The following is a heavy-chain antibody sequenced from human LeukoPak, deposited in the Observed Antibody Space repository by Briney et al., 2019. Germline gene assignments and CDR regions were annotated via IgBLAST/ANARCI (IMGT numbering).Heavy chain of an antibody. CDR3: ARGRSVTQKLYYDFWSGYYLLDY. CDR2: IYHSGST. CDR1: GYSISSGYY. Sequence: SETLSLTCNVSGYSISSGYYWGWIRQPPGKGLEWIGSIYHSGSTYYNPSLKSRVTISVDTSKNQFSLKLSSVTAADTAVYYCARGRSVTQKLYYDFWSGYYLLDYWGQGTLVTVSS. J-gene: IGHJ4*02. V-gene: IGHV4-38-2*02. D-gene: IGHD3-3*01.